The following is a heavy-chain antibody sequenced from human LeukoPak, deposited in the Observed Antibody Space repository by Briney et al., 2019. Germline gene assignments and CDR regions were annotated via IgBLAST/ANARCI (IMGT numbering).Heavy chain of an antibody. CDR3: ARGPYAYDSSGAFDI. CDR1: GGSISSSSYY. CDR2: IYYTGST. Sequence: SETLSLTCTVSGGSISSSSYYWGWLRQPPGKGLGWIGSIYYTGSTYSNPSLTSRVTISVDTSKNQFSLRLSSVSAADTAVYYCARGPYAYDSSGAFDIRGQGTMVTVSS. V-gene: IGHV4-39*01. D-gene: IGHD3-22*01. J-gene: IGHJ3*02.